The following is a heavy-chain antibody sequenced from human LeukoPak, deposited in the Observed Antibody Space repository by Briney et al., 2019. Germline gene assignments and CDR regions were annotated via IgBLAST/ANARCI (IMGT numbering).Heavy chain of an antibody. D-gene: IGHD1-14*01. V-gene: IGHV4-61*01. CDR3: AGYNIPYTFEF. CDR1: GASVRSGSYY. J-gene: IGHJ4*02. CDR2: IFYTGST. Sequence: SETLSLTCTVAGASVRSGSYYWGWIRQSPGKGPEWIGFIFYTGSTNYNPSLKSRVNMEVDTSKNQFSLRLSSVTAADTAVYYCAGYNIPYTFEFWGPGTVVTVSS.